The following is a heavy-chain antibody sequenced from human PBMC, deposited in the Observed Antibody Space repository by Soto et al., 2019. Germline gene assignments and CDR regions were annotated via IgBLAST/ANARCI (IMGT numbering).Heavy chain of an antibody. V-gene: IGHV4-31*03. CDR1: GGSISSGGYY. CDR3: ARWYCSSTSCLLDY. CDR2: IYYSGST. Sequence: SETLSLTCTVSGGSISSGGYYWSWIRQHPGKGLEWIGYIYYSGSTYYNPSLKSRVTISVDTSKNQFSLKLSSVTAADTAVYYCARWYCSSTSCLLDYWGQGTLVTVSS. J-gene: IGHJ4*02. D-gene: IGHD2-2*01.